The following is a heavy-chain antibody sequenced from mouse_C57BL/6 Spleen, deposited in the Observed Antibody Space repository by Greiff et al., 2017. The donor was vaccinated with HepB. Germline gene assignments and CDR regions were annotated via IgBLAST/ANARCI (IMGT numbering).Heavy chain of an antibody. V-gene: IGHV1-53*01. CDR2: LNPRNGGT. CDR1: GSPFTSYW. CDR3: ARNDGYYRGNYFDY. Sequence: QVPLQQPGTELVKPGASVKLSCTASGSPFTSYWMPWVKPRPGPGLAWIGNLNPRNGGTNYNEKFKSKATLTVDKSSSTAYMQLSSLTSEDSAVYYCARNDGYYRGNYFDYWGQGTTLTVSS. D-gene: IGHD2-3*01. J-gene: IGHJ2*01.